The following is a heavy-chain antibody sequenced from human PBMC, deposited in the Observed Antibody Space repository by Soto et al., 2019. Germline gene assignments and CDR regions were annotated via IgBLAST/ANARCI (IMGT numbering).Heavy chain of an antibody. J-gene: IGHJ4*02. V-gene: IGHV1-3*04. Sequence: ASVKVSCTASGFTFTSYAIHWVRQAPGQRLEWMGWINTAKDNTKYSQKFQGRVTITRDTSASIVYMELSSLRSEDTAVYYCARGSSWSYFDYWGQGTLVTVS. CDR1: GFTFTSYA. CDR2: INTAKDNT. D-gene: IGHD6-13*01. CDR3: ARGSSWSYFDY.